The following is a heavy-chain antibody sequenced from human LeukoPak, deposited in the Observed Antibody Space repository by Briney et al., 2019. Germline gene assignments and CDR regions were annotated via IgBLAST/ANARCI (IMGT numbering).Heavy chain of an antibody. CDR1: GFTFTNYA. J-gene: IGHJ4*02. CDR2: MSGRGVST. CDR3: AKDCNGGNCYIDY. D-gene: IGHD2-15*01. Sequence: GGSLRLSCAASGFTFTNYAMSWVRQAPGKGLEWVSGMSGRGVSTYYADSVKGRFTISSDNSKNTLYLQMNSLRAEDTVIYYCAKDCNGGNCYIDYWGQGTLVTVAS. V-gene: IGHV3-23*01.